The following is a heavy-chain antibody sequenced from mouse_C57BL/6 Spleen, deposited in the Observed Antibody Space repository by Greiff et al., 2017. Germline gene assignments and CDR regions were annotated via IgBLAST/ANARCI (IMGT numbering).Heavy chain of an antibody. V-gene: IGHV1-82*01. J-gene: IGHJ4*01. D-gene: IGHD1-3*01. CDR3: ARGDNNDVGAMDY. Sequence: VQLQQSGPELVKPGASVKISCKASGYAFSSSWMNWVKQRPGKGLEWIGRIYPGDGDTNYNGKFKGKATLTADKSSSTAYMQLSSLTSEDSAVYFCARGDNNDVGAMDYWGQGTSVTVSS. CDR2: IYPGDGDT. CDR1: GYAFSSSW.